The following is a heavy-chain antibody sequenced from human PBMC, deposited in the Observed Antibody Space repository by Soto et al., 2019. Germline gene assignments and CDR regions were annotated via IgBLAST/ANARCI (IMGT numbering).Heavy chain of an antibody. Sequence: QLVQSGAEVKKPGSSVKVSCKVSGGTFSSYTITWVRQAPGEGLEWMGRIIPMFDIINYAQKFQGRVTITADKSTNTAYMELTSLKSDDTAVYYCARVKHENYGMDLWGQGTTVTVSS. J-gene: IGHJ6*02. CDR1: GGTFSSYT. CDR2: IIPMFDII. CDR3: ARVKHENYGMDL. V-gene: IGHV1-69*02.